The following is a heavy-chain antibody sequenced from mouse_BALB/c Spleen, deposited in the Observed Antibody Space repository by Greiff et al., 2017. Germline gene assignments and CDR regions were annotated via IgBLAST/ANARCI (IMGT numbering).Heavy chain of an antibody. CDR1: GYTFTDHA. D-gene: IGHD2-14*01. CDR3: ARTFYYRYDGAFAY. Sequence: VQLQQSDTELVKPGASVKISCKASGYTFTDHAIHWVKQRPEQGLEWIGWIDPENGNTIYDPKFQGKASITADTSSNTAYLQLSSLTSEDTAVYYCARTFYYRYDGAFAYWGQGTLVTVSA. J-gene: IGHJ3*01. CDR2: IDPENGNT. V-gene: IGHV14-1*02.